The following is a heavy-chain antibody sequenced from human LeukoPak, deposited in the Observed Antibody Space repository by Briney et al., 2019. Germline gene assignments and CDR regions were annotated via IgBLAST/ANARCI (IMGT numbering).Heavy chain of an antibody. V-gene: IGHV1-18*01. CDR2: ISAYNGNT. D-gene: IGHD3-3*01. CDR1: GYTFTSYG. CDR3: ARALRGDFWSGYYFDY. Sequence: ASVKVSCKASGYTFTSYGISWVRQAPGQGLEWMGWISAYNGNTNYAQKLQGRVTMTTDTSTSTAYMELRSLRSGDTAVYYCARALRGDFWSGYYFDYWGQGTLVTVSS. J-gene: IGHJ4*02.